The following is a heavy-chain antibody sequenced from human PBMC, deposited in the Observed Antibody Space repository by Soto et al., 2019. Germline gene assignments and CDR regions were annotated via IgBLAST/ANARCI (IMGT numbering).Heavy chain of an antibody. CDR1: GFTFSSYA. V-gene: IGHV3-23*01. CDR2: ISGSGDTT. Sequence: GGSLRLSCAASGFTFSSYAMSWVRQAPGKGLEWVSTISGSGDTTYYTDSVKGRFTISRDNSKNTLYLQMNNLRTEDTAVYYCANRPFSQADGTFDYCGQGSLVPVSS. D-gene: IGHD6-13*01. J-gene: IGHJ4*02. CDR3: ANRPFSQADGTFDY.